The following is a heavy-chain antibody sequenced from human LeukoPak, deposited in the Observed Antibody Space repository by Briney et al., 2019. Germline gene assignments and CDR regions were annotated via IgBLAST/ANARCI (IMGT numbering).Heavy chain of an antibody. V-gene: IGHV4-59*08. D-gene: IGHD3-22*01. Sequence: SGTLSLTCAVYGGSFSGYYWSWIRQPPGKRLEWIGYIYYSGSTNYNPSLKSRVTISVDTSKNQFSLKLSSVTAADTAVYYCARQKYDSSGEGFDYWGQGTLVTVSS. CDR3: ARQKYDSSGEGFDY. CDR1: GGSFSGYY. J-gene: IGHJ4*02. CDR2: IYYSGST.